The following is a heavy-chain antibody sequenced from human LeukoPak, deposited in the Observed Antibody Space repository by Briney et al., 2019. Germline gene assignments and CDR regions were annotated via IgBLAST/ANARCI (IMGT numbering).Heavy chain of an antibody. CDR3: AKGSVETSSTWMRHLDY. Sequence: GGSLRLSCAVSGFTFSSYAMNWARQAPGKGLEWVAGISRSGGSTYYAESVKGRFTISRDNSKNTLYLQMNTLRAEDTAVYYCAKGSVETSSTWMRHLDYWGQGTLVTVSS. CDR2: ISRSGGST. J-gene: IGHJ4*02. CDR1: GFTFSSYA. D-gene: IGHD5-18*01. V-gene: IGHV3-23*01.